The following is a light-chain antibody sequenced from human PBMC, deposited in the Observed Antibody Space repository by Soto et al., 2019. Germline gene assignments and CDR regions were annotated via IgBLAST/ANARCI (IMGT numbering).Light chain of an antibody. V-gene: IGKV3-20*01. CDR2: GAS. CDR3: QQYGSSLRT. J-gene: IGKJ1*01. CDR1: QSVSSSY. Sequence: EIVLTQSPGTLSLSPGERATLSCRASQSVSSSYLAWHQQKPVQAPRLLIYGASSRATGIPDRFSGSGSGTDFTLTISRLEPEDFAVYYCQQYGSSLRTFGQGTKV.